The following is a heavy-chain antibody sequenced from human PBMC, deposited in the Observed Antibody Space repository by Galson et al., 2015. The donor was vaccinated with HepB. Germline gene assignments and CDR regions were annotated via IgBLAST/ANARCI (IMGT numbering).Heavy chain of an antibody. V-gene: IGHV1-2*06. CDR1: GYTFTGYH. CDR3: ARLIGYYDSSGYSWFDP. Sequence: SVKVSCKASGYTFTGYHTHWVRQAPGQGLEWMGRINPNSGGTNYAQKFQGRVTMTRDTSISTAYMELSRLRSDDTAVYYCARLIGYYDSSGYSWFDPWGQGTLVTVSS. J-gene: IGHJ5*02. D-gene: IGHD3-22*01. CDR2: INPNSGGT.